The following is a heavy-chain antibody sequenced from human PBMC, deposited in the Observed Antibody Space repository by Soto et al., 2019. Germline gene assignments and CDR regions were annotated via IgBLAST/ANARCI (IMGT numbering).Heavy chain of an antibody. CDR3: VKWNGFDL. V-gene: IGHV4-59*02. D-gene: IGHD1-26*01. CDR1: GVSVSSKY. Sequence: QVLLQESGPGLVKPSETLSLTCTVSGVSVSSKYWIWVRQPPGKGLEWIGTFFSSRDIRYNPSLKRRVTMSIDTSKNQFSLQLTSVTAADTAVYYCVKWNGFDLWGQGTLVTVSS. CDR2: FFSSRDI. J-gene: IGHJ3*01.